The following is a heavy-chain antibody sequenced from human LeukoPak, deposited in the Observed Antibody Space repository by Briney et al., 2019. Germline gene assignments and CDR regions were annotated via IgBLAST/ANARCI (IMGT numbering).Heavy chain of an antibody. CDR3: ARESNSGWYTGGVDH. J-gene: IGHJ4*02. V-gene: IGHV4-59*01. CDR2: INYNGRT. Sequence: SETLSLTCTVSGASLSTYYWTWIRQPPGKGLEWIGYINYNGRTNYNPSLMSRVTISIDTSKNQFSLKLNSVTAADTAIYYCARESNSGWYTGGVDHWGPGTLVTVSS. CDR1: GASLSTYY. D-gene: IGHD6-19*01.